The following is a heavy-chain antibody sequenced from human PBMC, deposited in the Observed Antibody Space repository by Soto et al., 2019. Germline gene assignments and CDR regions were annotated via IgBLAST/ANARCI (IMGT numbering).Heavy chain of an antibody. V-gene: IGHV1-18*01. Sequence: EASVKVSCKASGYTFTSYGISWVRQAPGQGLEWMGWISAYNGNTNYAQKLQGRVTMTTDTSTSTAYMELRSLRSDDTAVYYCARASHAHYYDSSGYYYVPDYWGQGTLVTVSS. CDR2: ISAYNGNT. D-gene: IGHD3-22*01. J-gene: IGHJ4*02. CDR1: GYTFTSYG. CDR3: ARASHAHYYDSSGYYYVPDY.